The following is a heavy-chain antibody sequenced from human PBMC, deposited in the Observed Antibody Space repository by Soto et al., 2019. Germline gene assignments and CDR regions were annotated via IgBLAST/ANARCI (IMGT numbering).Heavy chain of an antibody. Sequence: SETLSLTYTVSGGSISSGGYYWSWIRQHPGKGLEWIGYSYYSGSTYYNPSLKSRVTISVDTSKNQFSLKLSSVTAADTAVYYCARGVYYYYYMDVWGKGTTVTVSS. CDR1: GGSISSGGYY. CDR2: SYYSGST. J-gene: IGHJ6*03. CDR3: ARGVYYYYYMDV. V-gene: IGHV4-31*03.